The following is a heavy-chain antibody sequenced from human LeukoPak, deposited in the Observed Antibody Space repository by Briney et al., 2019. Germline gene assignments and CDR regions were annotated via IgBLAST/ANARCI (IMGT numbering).Heavy chain of an antibody. D-gene: IGHD3-3*01. CDR1: GFTFDDYG. CDR2: INWNGGST. J-gene: IGHJ6*02. Sequence: GGSLRLSCAASGFTFDDYGMSWVRHAPGKGLEWVSGINWNGGSTGYADSVKGRFTISRDNAKNSLYLQMNSLRAEDTALYHCARAGKGEVTPGDYYYGMDVWGQGTTVTVSS. CDR3: ARAGKGEVTPGDYYYGMDV. V-gene: IGHV3-20*01.